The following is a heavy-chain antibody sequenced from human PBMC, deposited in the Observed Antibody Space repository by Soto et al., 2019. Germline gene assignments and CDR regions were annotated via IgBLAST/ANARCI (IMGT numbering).Heavy chain of an antibody. Sequence: PSETLSLTCAVSGGSISSGGYSWSWLRQPPGKGLEWIGYIFHSGSTYYNPSLKSRVTISVDNSKTQFSLNLNSVTAADTAVYYCATHRGNTFGPYDDWGQGNLVTVSS. V-gene: IGHV4-30-2*01. J-gene: IGHJ4*02. CDR2: IFHSGST. D-gene: IGHD1-7*01. CDR3: ATHRGNTFGPYDD. CDR1: GGSISSGGYS.